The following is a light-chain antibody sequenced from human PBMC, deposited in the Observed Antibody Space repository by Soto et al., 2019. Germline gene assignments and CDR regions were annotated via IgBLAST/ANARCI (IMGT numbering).Light chain of an antibody. Sequence: DIQMTQSPSTLSASVGGRVTSTCRASQSISSWLAWYQQKPGKAPKLLIYDASSLESGVPSRFSGSGSGTEFTLTISSLQPDDFATYYCQQYNSYSPAFGQGTKVDIK. CDR3: QQYNSYSPA. CDR1: QSISSW. CDR2: DAS. V-gene: IGKV1-5*01. J-gene: IGKJ1*01.